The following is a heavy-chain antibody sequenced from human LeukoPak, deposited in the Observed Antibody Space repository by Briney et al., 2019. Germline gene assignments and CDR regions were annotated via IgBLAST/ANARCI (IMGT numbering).Heavy chain of an antibody. D-gene: IGHD6-13*01. CDR2: ITWNSVTI. CDR1: GLTFDDYA. V-gene: IGHV3-9*01. J-gene: IGHJ4*02. CDR3: AKGRGGSRWYSLDY. Sequence: GSSLRLSCAASGLTFDDYAIHWVRQAPGKGLEWVSGITWNSVTIAYGDSVKGRFTISRDNAKNSLYLQMNSLRAEDTALYYCAKGRGGSRWYSLDYWGQGTLVTVSS.